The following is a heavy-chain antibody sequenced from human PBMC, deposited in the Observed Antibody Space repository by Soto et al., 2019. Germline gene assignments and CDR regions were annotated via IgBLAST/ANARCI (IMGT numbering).Heavy chain of an antibody. J-gene: IGHJ3*01. CDR1: GFTFSSYA. V-gene: IGHV3-74*03. CDR3: ARGDVGAFDL. D-gene: IGHD1-26*01. Sequence: GGSLRLSCAASGFTFSSYAMHWVSQAPGKGLVWVSRIHSDGSSTTYADSVKGRFTISRDNAKNTLYLQMASLRVEDTAVYYCARGDVGAFDLWGQGTMVTVSS. CDR2: IHSDGSST.